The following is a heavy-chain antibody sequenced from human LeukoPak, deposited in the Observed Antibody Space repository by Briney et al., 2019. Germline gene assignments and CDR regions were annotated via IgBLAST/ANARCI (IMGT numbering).Heavy chain of an antibody. CDR1: GYTFTGYY. CDR3: ARDWYYGSGSYYNVYYYYMDV. J-gene: IGHJ6*03. CDR2: IDPNSGGT. Sequence: ASVKVSCKASGYTFTGYYMHWVRQAPGQGLEWMGWIDPNSGGTNYAQKFQGRVTMTRDTSISTAYMVLNRLRSDDTAVYYCARDWYYGSGSYYNVYYYYMDVWGKGTTVTISS. D-gene: IGHD3-10*01. V-gene: IGHV1-2*02.